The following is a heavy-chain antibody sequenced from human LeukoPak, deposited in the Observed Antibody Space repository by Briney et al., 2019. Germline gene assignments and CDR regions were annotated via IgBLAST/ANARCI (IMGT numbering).Heavy chain of an antibody. CDR1: GYTLTELS. CDR2: FDPEDGET. Sequence: ASVKVSCKVSGYTLTELSMHWVRQAPGKGLEWMGGFDPEDGETIYAQKFQGRVTMTEDTSTDTAYMELSSLRSEDMAVYYCATDLRQLVVFDYWGQGTLVTVSS. J-gene: IGHJ4*02. D-gene: IGHD6-6*01. CDR3: ATDLRQLVVFDY. V-gene: IGHV1-24*01.